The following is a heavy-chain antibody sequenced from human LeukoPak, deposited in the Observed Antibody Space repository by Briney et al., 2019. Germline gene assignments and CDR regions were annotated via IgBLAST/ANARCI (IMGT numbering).Heavy chain of an antibody. CDR1: GFTFSSYG. J-gene: IGHJ4*02. CDR3: ARAPIAAAGTVSRYSAGIAVAGPIDY. CDR2: IRYDGSNK. Sequence: PGGSLRLSCAASGFTFSSYGMHWVRQAPGKGLEWVAFIRYDGSNKYYADSVKGRFTISRDNSKNTLYLQMNSLRAEDTAVYYCARAPIAAAGTVSRYSAGIAVAGPIDYWGQGTLVTVSS. V-gene: IGHV3-30*02. D-gene: IGHD6-19*01.